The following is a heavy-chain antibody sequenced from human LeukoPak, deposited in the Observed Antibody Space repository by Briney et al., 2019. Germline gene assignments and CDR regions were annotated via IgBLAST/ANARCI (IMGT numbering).Heavy chain of an antibody. CDR1: GYTFGIYG. V-gene: IGHV1-18*01. CDR3: ARDYCTRGGDCYKEDLFDP. J-gene: IGHJ5*02. Sequence: ASVKVSCKASGYTFGIYGISWVRQAPGQGLEWMAWISPYDGDTNYAQKFEGRVTMTTETSTNTAHVELRSLRSDDTSIYYCARDYCTRGGDCYKEDLFDPWGQGTLVTVSA. D-gene: IGHD2-21*02. CDR2: ISPYDGDT.